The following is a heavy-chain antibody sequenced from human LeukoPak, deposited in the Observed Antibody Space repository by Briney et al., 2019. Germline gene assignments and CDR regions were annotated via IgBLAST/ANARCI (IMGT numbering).Heavy chain of an antibody. CDR3: ARGAGPYYYHYMDV. V-gene: IGHV3-21*06. D-gene: IGHD6-13*01. CDR2: ISSSSSYI. Sequence: GGSLRLSCAASGFTFSSYSLNWVRQAPGKGLEWVSSISSSSSYIYYADSVKGRFTISRDNAENSLYPQMNSLRAEDTAVYSCARGAGPYYYHYMDVWGKGTTVTVSS. CDR1: GFTFSSYS. J-gene: IGHJ6*03.